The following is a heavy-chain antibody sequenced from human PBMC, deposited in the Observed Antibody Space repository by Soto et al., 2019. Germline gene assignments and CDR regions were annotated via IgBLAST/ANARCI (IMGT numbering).Heavy chain of an antibody. CDR3: ARGAKIAAAGTGGDAFDI. Sequence: ASETLSLTCAVSGGSISSSNWWSWVRQPPGKGLEWIGEIYHSGSTNYNPSLKSRVTISVDKSKNQFSLKLSSVTAADTAVYYCARGAKIAAAGTGGDAFDIWGQGTMVTVSS. V-gene: IGHV4-4*02. CDR1: GGSISSSNW. J-gene: IGHJ3*02. D-gene: IGHD6-13*01. CDR2: IYHSGST.